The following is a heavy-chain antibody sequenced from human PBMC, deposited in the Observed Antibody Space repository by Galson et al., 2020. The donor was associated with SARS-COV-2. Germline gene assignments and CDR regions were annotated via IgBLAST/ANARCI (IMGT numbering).Heavy chain of an antibody. CDR3: AGFRFYFRHYCGLDV. J-gene: IGHJ6*02. D-gene: IGHD1-26*01. CDR1: GGSISSYY. CDR2: IYYSGST. V-gene: IGHV4-59*01. Sequence: ETSETLSLTCTVSGGSISSYYWSWIRQPPGKGLEWIGYIYYSGSTNYNPSLKSRVTISIDTSKNQFSLRLGSLTAADTAVYYCAGFRFYFRHYCGLDVWGQGTTVTV.